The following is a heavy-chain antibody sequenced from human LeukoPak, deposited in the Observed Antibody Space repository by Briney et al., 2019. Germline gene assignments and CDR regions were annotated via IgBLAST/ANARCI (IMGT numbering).Heavy chain of an antibody. CDR3: ARDVPAYYYDSSGYTDPFDI. J-gene: IGHJ3*02. V-gene: IGHV3-23*01. CDR1: GFSFNNYA. Sequence: GGSLRLSCAGSGFSFNNYAMYWVRQAPGKGLEWVSALSSSGRSPYYADSVKGRFSISRDISKNTLYLQMNSLRAEDTAVYYCARDVPAYYYDSSGYTDPFDIWGQGTMVTVSS. CDR2: LSSSGRSP. D-gene: IGHD3-22*01.